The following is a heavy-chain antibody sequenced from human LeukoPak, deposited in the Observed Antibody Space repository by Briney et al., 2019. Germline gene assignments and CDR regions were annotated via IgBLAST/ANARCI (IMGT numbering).Heavy chain of an antibody. CDR3: AKGAWDLLPNYFDS. D-gene: IGHD1-26*01. J-gene: IGHJ4*02. Sequence: PGGSLRLSCAASGFTFSSYGMHWVRQAPGKGLEWVSLMTYDGSEKYYADSVKGRFTISRDNSKNTLFLQMYSLRAEDTAVYYCAKGAWDLLPNYFDSWGQGTLVTVSS. CDR1: GFTFSSYG. V-gene: IGHV3-30*18. CDR2: MTYDGSEK.